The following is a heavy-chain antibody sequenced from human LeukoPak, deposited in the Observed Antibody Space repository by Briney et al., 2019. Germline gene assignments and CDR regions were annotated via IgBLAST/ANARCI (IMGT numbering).Heavy chain of an antibody. J-gene: IGHJ4*02. CDR1: GGSVSSGSYY. D-gene: IGHD6-19*01. V-gene: IGHV4-61*01. CDR2: IYYSGST. Sequence: SETLSLTCTVSGGSVSSGSYYWSWIRQPPGKGLEWIEYIYYSGSTNYNPSLKSRVTIPVDTSKNQFSLKLSSVTAADTAVHCCAIIWKFYSSGWYVFDYWGQGTLVSVSS. CDR3: AIIWKFYSSGWYVFDY.